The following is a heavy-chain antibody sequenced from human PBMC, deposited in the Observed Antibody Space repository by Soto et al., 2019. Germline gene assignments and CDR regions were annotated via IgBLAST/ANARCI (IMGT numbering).Heavy chain of an antibody. D-gene: IGHD3-10*02. CDR3: ARALTYYYVIDAFDI. Sequence: PGGSLRLSCAASGFTFSSYWMHWVRQAPGKGLVWVSRINSDGSSTSYADSVKGRFTISRDNAKNTLYLQMNSLRAEDTAVYYCARALTYYYVIDAFDIWGQGTMVTVSS. CDR2: INSDGSST. V-gene: IGHV3-74*01. J-gene: IGHJ3*02. CDR1: GFTFSSYW.